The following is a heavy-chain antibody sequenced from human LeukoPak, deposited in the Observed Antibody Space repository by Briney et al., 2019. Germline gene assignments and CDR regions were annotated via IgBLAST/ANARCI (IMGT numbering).Heavy chain of an antibody. CDR2: IYSGGST. D-gene: IGHD6-19*01. Sequence: PGGSLRLSCAASGFTVSSNYMSWVRQAPGKGLEWVSVIYSGGSTFYADSVKGRFTISRDNSKNTLFLQMNGLRAEDTAVYYCARDLSIAVTGTGGVEYWGQGTLVTVSS. CDR3: ARDLSIAVTGTGGVEY. CDR1: GFTVSSNY. J-gene: IGHJ4*02. V-gene: IGHV3-53*01.